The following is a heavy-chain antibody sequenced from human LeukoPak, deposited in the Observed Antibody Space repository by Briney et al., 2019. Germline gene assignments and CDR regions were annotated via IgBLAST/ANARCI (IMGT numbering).Heavy chain of an antibody. CDR1: GGSVSSGSYY. D-gene: IGHD2-15*01. V-gene: IGHV4-61*01. CDR3: ARVLLPYNWFDP. J-gene: IGHJ5*02. Sequence: SETLSLTCTVSGGSVSSGSYYWSWIRQPPGKGLEWIGYIYYSGSTNYNPSLKSRVTISVDTSKNQFPLKLSSVTAADTAVYYCARVLLPYNWFDPWGQGTLVTVSS. CDR2: IYYSGST.